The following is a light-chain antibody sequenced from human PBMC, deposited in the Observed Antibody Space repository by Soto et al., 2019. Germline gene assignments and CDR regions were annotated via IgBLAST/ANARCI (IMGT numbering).Light chain of an antibody. J-gene: IGKJ4*01. CDR2: GTS. CDR1: QSVSSY. CDR3: QQYNDWPPLT. V-gene: IGKV3-15*01. Sequence: EIVLTQSPATLSLSPGERATLSCRASQSVSSYLAWYQQKPGQAPRLLIYGTSTRATGVPARFSGSGSGTEFTLTISNLQSEDFAVYYCQQYNDWPPLTFGGGTKVDIK.